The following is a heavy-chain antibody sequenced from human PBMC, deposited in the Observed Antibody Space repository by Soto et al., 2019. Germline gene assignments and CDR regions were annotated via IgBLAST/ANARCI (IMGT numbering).Heavy chain of an antibody. D-gene: IGHD2-15*01. CDR2: ISSSGSTI. V-gene: IGHV3-11*01. J-gene: IGHJ4*02. CDR1: GVTFSDLW. Sequence: GGSLRLSCAASGVTFSDLWMTWVRQAPGKGLEWVSYISSSGSTIYYADSVKGRFTVSRDNSRNTHYLHISGLRVEDTAEYFCARYCGPDACYSGFDYWGQGTQVTVSS. CDR3: ARYCGPDACYSGFDY.